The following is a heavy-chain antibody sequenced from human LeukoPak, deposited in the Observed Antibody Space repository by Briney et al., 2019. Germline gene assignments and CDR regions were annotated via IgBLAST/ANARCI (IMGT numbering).Heavy chain of an antibody. D-gene: IGHD5-12*01. CDR3: ARGPSGYDSSYYYGMDV. CDR2: IIPIFGTA. V-gene: IGHV1-69*13. Sequence: SVKVSCKASGGTFSSYAISWVRQAPGQGLEWMGGIIPIFGTANYAQKFQGRVTITADESTSSAYMELSSLRSEDTAVYYCARGPSGYDSSYYYGMDVWGQGTTVTVSS. J-gene: IGHJ6*02. CDR1: GGTFSSYA.